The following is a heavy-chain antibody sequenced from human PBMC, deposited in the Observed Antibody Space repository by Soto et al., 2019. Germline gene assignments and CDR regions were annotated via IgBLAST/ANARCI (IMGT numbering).Heavy chain of an antibody. Sequence: EVQLVESGGGLVKPGGSLRLSCAASGFTFSSYAMTWVRQAPGKGLEWVSEISYSGVSTNYADSVKGRFTISRDSSENTLSLPMNSRRVDDTAVYYCARTRGYSDYDFDYWGQGTLVTVSS. V-gene: IGHV3-23*04. J-gene: IGHJ4*02. CDR1: GFTFSSYA. CDR3: ARTRGYSDYDFDY. CDR2: ISYSGVST. D-gene: IGHD5-12*01.